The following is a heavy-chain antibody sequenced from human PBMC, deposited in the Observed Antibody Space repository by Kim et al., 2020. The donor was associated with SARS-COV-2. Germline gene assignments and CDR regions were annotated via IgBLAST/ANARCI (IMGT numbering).Heavy chain of an antibody. CDR2: INHSGST. J-gene: IGHJ6*03. D-gene: IGHD2-2*01. CDR3: ARVIQGYCSSTSCWVTTTRYYYYYYMDV. Sequence: SETLSLTCAVYGGSFSGYYWSWIRQPPGKGLEWIGEINHSGSTNYNPSLKSRVTISVDTSKNQFSLKLSSVTAADTAVYYCARVIQGYCSSTSCWVTTTRYYYYYYMDVWGKGTTVTVSS. V-gene: IGHV4-34*01. CDR1: GGSFSGYY.